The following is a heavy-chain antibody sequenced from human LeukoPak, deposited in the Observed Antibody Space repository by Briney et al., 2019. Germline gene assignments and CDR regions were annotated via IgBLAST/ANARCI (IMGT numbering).Heavy chain of an antibody. J-gene: IGHJ6*02. CDR1: GYTFTSYA. D-gene: IGHD6-6*01. Sequence: ASVKVSCKASGYTFTSYAMHWVRQAPGQRLEWMGWINAGNGNTKYSQKFQGRVTITRDTSASTAYMELSSLRSEDTAVYYCARDSFNVRYYYGMDVWGQGTTVTVSS. CDR3: ARDSFNVRYYYGMDV. V-gene: IGHV1-3*01. CDR2: INAGNGNT.